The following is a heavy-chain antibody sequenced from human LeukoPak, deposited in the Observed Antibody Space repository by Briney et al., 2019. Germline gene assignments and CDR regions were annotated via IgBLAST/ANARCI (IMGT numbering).Heavy chain of an antibody. CDR2: ISSSSSYI. V-gene: IGHV3-11*06. J-gene: IGHJ5*02. CDR1: GFTFSDYY. Sequence: PGGSLRLSCAASGFTFSDYYMSWIRQAPGKGLEWVSSISSSSSYIYYADSVKGQFTISRDNAKNSLYLQMNSLRAEDTAVYYCARANWDNWFDPWGQGTLVTVSS. CDR3: ARANWDNWFDP. D-gene: IGHD7-27*01.